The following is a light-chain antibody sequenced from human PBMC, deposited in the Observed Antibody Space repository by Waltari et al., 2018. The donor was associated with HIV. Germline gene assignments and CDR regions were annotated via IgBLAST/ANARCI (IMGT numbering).Light chain of an antibody. CDR1: SSDFGYYNS. V-gene: IGLV2-14*01. CDR3: TSYISSSSPV. J-gene: IGLJ3*02. CDR2: EVS. Sequence: QSALTQPASVSGSPGQSITISCTGTSSDFGYYNSVSWYQPPPGKAPKVMIYEVSNRPSGVSDRFSGSKSGNTASLTISGLQAEDEADYFCTSYISSSSPVFGGGTKLTVL.